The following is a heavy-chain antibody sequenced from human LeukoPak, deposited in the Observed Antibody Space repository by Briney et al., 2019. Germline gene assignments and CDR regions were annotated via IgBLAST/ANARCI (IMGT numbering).Heavy chain of an antibody. CDR1: GLTFSDAW. D-gene: IGHD6-13*01. V-gene: IGHV3-23*01. CDR2: ISGSGDNR. J-gene: IGHJ4*02. Sequence: GGSLRLSCVLSGLTFSDAWMSWVRLAPGKGLEWVSGISGSGDNRYYADSVKGRFTISRDNSKNTLYLQMNSPRAEDTAVFYCAKYPASGGYFDYWGQGTLVTVSS. CDR3: AKYPASGGYFDY.